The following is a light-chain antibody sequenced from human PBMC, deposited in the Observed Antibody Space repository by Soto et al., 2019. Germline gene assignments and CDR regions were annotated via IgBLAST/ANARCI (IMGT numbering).Light chain of an antibody. CDR1: QSISSY. CDR3: QQIYSAPLT. Sequence: DIQMTQSPSSLSASVGDRVTITCRASQSISSYLNWYQQKPGKAPKLLIYAASSLQSGVPSRFRGRGSETQFTLSISSLQPEDFATYFCQQIYSAPLTFGGGTKMDIK. J-gene: IGKJ4*01. V-gene: IGKV1-39*01. CDR2: AAS.